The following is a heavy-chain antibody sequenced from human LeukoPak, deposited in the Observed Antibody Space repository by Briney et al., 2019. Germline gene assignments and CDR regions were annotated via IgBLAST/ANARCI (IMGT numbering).Heavy chain of an antibody. CDR3: AKAGARYSHSSGLYAFDV. V-gene: IGHV1-69*06. Sequence: SVNVSCKASGGTFSSYAISWVRQAPGQGLEWMGGIIPIFGTANYAQKFQGRVTITADKSTSTAYMELSSLRSEDTAVYYCAKAGARYSHSSGLYAFDVWGQGTMVTVSS. D-gene: IGHD3-22*01. J-gene: IGHJ3*01. CDR1: GGTFSSYA. CDR2: IIPIFGTA.